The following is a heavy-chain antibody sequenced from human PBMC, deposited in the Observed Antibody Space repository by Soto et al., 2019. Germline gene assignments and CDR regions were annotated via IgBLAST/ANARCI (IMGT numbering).Heavy chain of an antibody. Sequence: GSLRLSCAASGFTFSSYAMSWVRQAPGKGLEWVSAISGSGGSTYYADSVKGRFTISRDNSKNTLYLQMNSLRAEDTAVYYCAKDRITIFGVVSGGMDVWGQGTTVTVSS. CDR1: GFTFSSYA. CDR2: ISGSGGST. V-gene: IGHV3-23*01. J-gene: IGHJ6*02. CDR3: AKDRITIFGVVSGGMDV. D-gene: IGHD3-3*01.